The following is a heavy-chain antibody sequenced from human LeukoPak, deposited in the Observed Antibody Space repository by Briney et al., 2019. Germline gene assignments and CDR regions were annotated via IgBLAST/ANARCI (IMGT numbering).Heavy chain of an antibody. CDR2: ISGSGGST. V-gene: IGHV3-23*01. CDR1: GFTFSSYA. D-gene: IGHD1-26*01. Sequence: GGSLRLSRAASGFTFSSYAMSWVRQAPGKGLEWVAAISGSGGSTYYADSVKGRFTISRDNFKNTLYLQMSSLRAEDTAVYYCAKEVIVGVSFDYWGQGTLVTVSS. CDR3: AKEVIVGVSFDY. J-gene: IGHJ4*02.